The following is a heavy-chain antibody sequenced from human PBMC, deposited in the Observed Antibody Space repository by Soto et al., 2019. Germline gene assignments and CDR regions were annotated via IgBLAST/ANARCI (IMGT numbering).Heavy chain of an antibody. V-gene: IGHV4-59*08. D-gene: IGHD4-4*01. CDR3: ARHRRTTVAKFYFDN. J-gene: IGHJ4*02. CDR2: IFDSGNA. Sequence: SETLSLTCTVSVGPINSYCWSWIRQPPGKGLEWIAYIFDSGNANYNPSLKSRVTISVDTSKNQFSLKLTSVTAADTAVYYCARHRRTTVAKFYFDNWGQGALVTVSS. CDR1: VGPINSYC.